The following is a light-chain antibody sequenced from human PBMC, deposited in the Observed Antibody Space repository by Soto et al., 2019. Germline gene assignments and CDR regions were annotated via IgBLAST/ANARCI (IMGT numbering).Light chain of an antibody. CDR2: DAS. CDR1: QSVSSY. V-gene: IGKV3-11*01. CDR3: QQRSNWRVT. Sequence: EIVLTQSPATLSLSPGERATLSCRASQSVSSYLAWYQQKPGQAPRLLIYDASNRATGIPARFSGSGSGTAFTLTISSLEPEDFAVYYCQQRSNWRVTFGQGTKLEIK. J-gene: IGKJ2*01.